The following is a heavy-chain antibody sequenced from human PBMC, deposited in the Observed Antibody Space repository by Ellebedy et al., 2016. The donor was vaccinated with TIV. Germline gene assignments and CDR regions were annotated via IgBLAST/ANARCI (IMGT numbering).Heavy chain of an antibody. CDR3: AKSYRYCDTSSCYFAFDI. CDR1: GFTFSNYA. V-gene: IGHV3-23*01. D-gene: IGHD2-2*01. J-gene: IGHJ3*02. CDR2: ITGNGGIT. Sequence: GESLKISXTSSGFTFSNYAMTWVRQAPRKGLEWVSSITGNGGITNYADSVKGRFTISRDNSRNTVFLQMNSLTAEDTAQYYCAKSYRYCDTSSCYFAFDIWGQGTMVTVSS.